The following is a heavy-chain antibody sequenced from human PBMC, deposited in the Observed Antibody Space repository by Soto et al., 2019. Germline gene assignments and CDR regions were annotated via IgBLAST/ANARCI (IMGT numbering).Heavy chain of an antibody. CDR3: ATNYAYYYYYGMDV. J-gene: IGHJ6*02. CDR1: GGSISSSSYY. CDR2: IYYSGST. V-gene: IGHV4-39*01. D-gene: IGHD4-4*01. Sequence: ETLSLTCTVSGGSISSSSYYWGWIRQPPGKGLEWIGSIYYSGSTHYNPSLKSRVTISVDTSKNQFSLKLSSVTAADTAVYYCATNYAYYYYYGMDVWGQGTTVTVSS.